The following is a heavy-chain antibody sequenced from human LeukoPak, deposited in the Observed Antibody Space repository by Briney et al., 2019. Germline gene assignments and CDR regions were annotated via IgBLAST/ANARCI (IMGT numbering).Heavy chain of an antibody. J-gene: IGHJ6*03. D-gene: IGHD2-15*01. CDR1: GYTLTELS. CDR2: FDPEDGET. V-gene: IGHV1-24*01. CDR3: ASVVRGVATYYYYYYMDV. Sequence: ASVKVSCKVSGYTLTELSMHWVRQAPGKGLEWMGGFDPEDGETIYAQKFQGRVTMTEDTSTDTAYMELSSLRSEDTAVYYCASVVRGVATYYYYYYMDVWGKGTTVTVSS.